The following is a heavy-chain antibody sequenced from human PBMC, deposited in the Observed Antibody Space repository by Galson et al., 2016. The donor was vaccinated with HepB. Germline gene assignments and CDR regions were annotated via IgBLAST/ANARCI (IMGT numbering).Heavy chain of an antibody. CDR3: ARVVCYDFCSGWGYFDH. V-gene: IGHV3-30*04. CDR2: ISDDRTNT. Sequence: SLRLSCAASGLNFSKSAMHWVRQAPGKELAWVAVISDDRTNTYYANSVKGRFTISRDNSKNTVYLEMNSLRPEDTAVYYCARVVCYDFCSGWGYFDHWGQGTLVTVSS. CDR1: GLNFSKSA. D-gene: IGHD3-3*01. J-gene: IGHJ4*02.